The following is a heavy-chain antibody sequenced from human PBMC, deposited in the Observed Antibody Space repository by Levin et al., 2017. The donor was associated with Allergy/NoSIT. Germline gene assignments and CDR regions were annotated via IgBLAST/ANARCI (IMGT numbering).Heavy chain of an antibody. Sequence: PGESLKISCVASGFTFSTCSMNWVRQAPGKGLEWVASISSDGNYIHYADSLKGRFTVSRDNAKNSVYLHMGSLRAEDTAVYYCARDLSLNYYDSRGYYAFDYWGQGTLVTVSS. CDR1: GFTFSTCS. J-gene: IGHJ4*02. CDR2: ISSDGNYI. CDR3: ARDLSLNYYDSRGYYAFDY. D-gene: IGHD3-22*01. V-gene: IGHV3-21*01.